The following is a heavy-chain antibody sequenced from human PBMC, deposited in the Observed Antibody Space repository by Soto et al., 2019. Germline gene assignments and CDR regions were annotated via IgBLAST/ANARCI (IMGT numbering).Heavy chain of an antibody. Sequence: AGGSLRLSCAASGFTFSSYWMSWVRQAPGKGLEWVANIKQDGSEKYYVDSVKGRFTISRDNAKNSLYLQMNSLRAEDTAVYYCARDPHNPRTYYDFWSGPPDKYYYYGMDVWGQGTTVTVSS. V-gene: IGHV3-7*05. CDR1: GFTFSSYW. J-gene: IGHJ6*02. CDR2: IKQDGSEK. CDR3: ARDPHNPRTYYDFWSGPPDKYYYYGMDV. D-gene: IGHD3-3*01.